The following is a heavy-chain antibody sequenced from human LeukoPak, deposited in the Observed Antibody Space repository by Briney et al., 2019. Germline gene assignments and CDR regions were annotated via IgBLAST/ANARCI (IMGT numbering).Heavy chain of an antibody. Sequence: GESLKISCKGSGYTFASYWIAWVRQMPGNGLEWMGIIYPGDSDTRYSPSFQGQVTISADKPINTAYLQWSSLKASDTAMYYCARQIADSSGPIDYWGQGTLVTVSS. CDR1: GYTFASYW. D-gene: IGHD6-19*01. CDR3: ARQIADSSGPIDY. CDR2: IYPGDSDT. J-gene: IGHJ4*02. V-gene: IGHV5-51*01.